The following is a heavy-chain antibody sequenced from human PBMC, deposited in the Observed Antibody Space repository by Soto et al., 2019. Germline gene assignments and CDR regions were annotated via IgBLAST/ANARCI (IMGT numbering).Heavy chain of an antibody. V-gene: IGHV3-30*18. D-gene: IGHD6-13*01. J-gene: IGHJ6*02. CDR3: AKDHRGSVAAATIGDYYYYGMDV. CDR1: GFTFSSYG. Sequence: QVQLVESGGGVVQPGRSLRLSCAASGFTFSSYGMHWVRQAPGKGLEWVAVILYDGSNKYYADSVKGRFTISRDNSKNTLYLQMNSLRAEDTAVYYCAKDHRGSVAAATIGDYYYYGMDVWGQGTTVTVSS. CDR2: ILYDGSNK.